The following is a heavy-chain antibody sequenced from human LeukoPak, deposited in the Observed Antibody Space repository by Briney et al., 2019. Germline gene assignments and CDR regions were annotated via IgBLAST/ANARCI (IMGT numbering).Heavy chain of an antibody. D-gene: IGHD6-19*01. CDR1: GYTFTGYY. Sequence: ASVKVSCKASGYTFTGYYMHWVRQAPGQGLEWMGWINPNSGGTNYAQKFQGRVTMTRDTSISTAYMELSRLRSDDTAVYYCERQVAGTCFDAFAIWGQGTMVTVSS. V-gene: IGHV1-2*02. CDR2: INPNSGGT. CDR3: ERQVAGTCFDAFAI. J-gene: IGHJ3*02.